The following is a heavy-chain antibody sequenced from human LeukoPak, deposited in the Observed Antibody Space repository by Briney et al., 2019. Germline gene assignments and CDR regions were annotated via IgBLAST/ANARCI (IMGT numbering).Heavy chain of an antibody. CDR2: ISSSSSYI. CDR1: GFTFSSYS. Sequence: GSLRLSCAASGFTFSSYSMNWVRQAPGKGLEWVSSISSSSSYIYYADSVKGRFTISRDNAKNSLYLQMNSLRAEDTAVYYCVRVWSKYGMDVWGQGTTVTVSS. J-gene: IGHJ6*02. V-gene: IGHV3-21*01. D-gene: IGHD2-21*01. CDR3: VRVWSKYGMDV.